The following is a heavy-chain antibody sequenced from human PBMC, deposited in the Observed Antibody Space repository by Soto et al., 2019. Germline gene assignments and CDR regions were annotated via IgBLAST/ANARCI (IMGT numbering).Heavy chain of an antibody. Sequence: LRLSCAASGFAFSSYSMNWVRQAPGKGLEWVSSISSSSSYIYYADSVKGRFTISRDNAKNSLYLQMNSLRAEDTAVYYCARGTHVDTAMASPTLHDYWGQGTLVTVSS. CDR3: ARGTHVDTAMASPTLHDY. D-gene: IGHD5-18*01. CDR1: GFAFSSYS. CDR2: ISSSSSYI. V-gene: IGHV3-21*01. J-gene: IGHJ4*02.